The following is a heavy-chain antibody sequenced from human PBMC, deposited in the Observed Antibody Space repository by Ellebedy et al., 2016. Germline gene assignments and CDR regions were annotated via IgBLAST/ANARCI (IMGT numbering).Heavy chain of an antibody. J-gene: IGHJ4*02. V-gene: IGHV1-2*04. CDR1: GYTFTGYY. D-gene: IGHD5-18*01. CDR2: INPNSGGT. Sequence: ASVKVSCKASGYTFTGYYMHWVRQAPGQGLEWMGWINPNSGGTNYAQKFQGWVTMTRDTSISTAYMELSRLRSDDTAVYYCATLFQEYSRFDYWGQGTLVTVSS. CDR3: ATLFQEYSRFDY.